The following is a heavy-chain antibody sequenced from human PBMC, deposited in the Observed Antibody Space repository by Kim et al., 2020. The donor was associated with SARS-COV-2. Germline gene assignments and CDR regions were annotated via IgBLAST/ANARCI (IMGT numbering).Heavy chain of an antibody. J-gene: IGHJ4*02. D-gene: IGHD3-10*01. Sequence: LSLTCAASGFTFSSYAMNWVRQAPGKGLEWVSNIGGGGGTTYYADSVKGRFTISRDNSKNTLYLQMNSLRAEDTAVYYCAKGESLTLLRGVKGFPDYWGQGTLVTVSS. CDR1: GFTFSSYA. CDR3: AKGESLTLLRGVKGFPDY. CDR2: IGGGGGTT. V-gene: IGHV3-23*01.